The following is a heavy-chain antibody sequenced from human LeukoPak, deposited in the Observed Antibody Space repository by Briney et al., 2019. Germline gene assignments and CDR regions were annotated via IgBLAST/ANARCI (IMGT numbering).Heavy chain of an antibody. J-gene: IGHJ4*02. CDR2: IWYDGSNK. CDR3: AKDRTGTIDY. D-gene: IGHD1-7*01. V-gene: IGHV3-33*06. Sequence: PGGSLRPSCAASGFTFSSYGMHWVRQAPGKGLEWVAVIWYDGSNKYYADSVKGRLTISRDNSKNTLYLQMNSLRAEDTAVYYCAKDRTGTIDYWGQGTLVTVSS. CDR1: GFTFSSYG.